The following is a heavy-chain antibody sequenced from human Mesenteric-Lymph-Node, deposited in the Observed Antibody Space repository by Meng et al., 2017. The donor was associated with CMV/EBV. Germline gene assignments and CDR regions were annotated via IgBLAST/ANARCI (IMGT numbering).Heavy chain of an antibody. J-gene: IGHJ3*02. V-gene: IGHV4-34*01. CDR2: INHSGST. D-gene: IGHD5-24*01. Sequence: SETLSLTCAAYGGSFSDYYWSWIRQPPGKGLEWIGDINHSGSTYYNPSLKSRVTISVDTSRNQFSLKLSSVTAADTAVYYCARVEMGGDAFDIWGQGTMVTVSS. CDR1: GGSFSDYY. CDR3: ARVEMGGDAFDI.